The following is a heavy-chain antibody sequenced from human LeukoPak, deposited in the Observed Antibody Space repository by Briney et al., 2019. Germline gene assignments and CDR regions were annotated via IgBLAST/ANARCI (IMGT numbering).Heavy chain of an antibody. D-gene: IGHD3-10*01. CDR3: ASPRVVRGIIPMDV. V-gene: IGHV3-11*06. CDR1: GFTFNDYY. Sequence: PGGSLRLSCAASGFTFNDYYMSWIRQAPGKGLEWLSYINIGGTNTHYADSVKGRFTISRDNAKNSLYLQINSLRAEDTAVYYCASPRVVRGIIPMDVWGKGTTVTVSS. J-gene: IGHJ6*03. CDR2: INIGGTNT.